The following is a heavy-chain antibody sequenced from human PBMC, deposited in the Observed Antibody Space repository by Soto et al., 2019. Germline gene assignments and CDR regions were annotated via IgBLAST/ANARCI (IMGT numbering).Heavy chain of an antibody. Sequence: GGSLRLSCTASGFNFSNFGMHWVRQAPGKGLEWVSAISFDGNYKYYGDPVKGRFTISRDNSKSTLYLRLNSLRREDTAVYYCAKDRRPWFGEDFHYWGQGTLVTVSS. V-gene: IGHV3-30*18. D-gene: IGHD3-10*01. CDR1: GFNFSNFG. CDR3: AKDRRPWFGEDFHY. J-gene: IGHJ4*02. CDR2: ISFDGNYK.